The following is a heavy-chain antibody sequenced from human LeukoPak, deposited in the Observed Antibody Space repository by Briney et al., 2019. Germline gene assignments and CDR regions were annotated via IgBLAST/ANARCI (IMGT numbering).Heavy chain of an antibody. CDR2: ISDTGGST. CDR3: GTRDSSV. D-gene: IGHD6-6*01. Sequence: GGSLRLSSAASGFTISNYAMSWVRQAPGNRLEWDSSISDTGGSTYHADSVKGRFSISRDTSTNTLSLQMSSLRVEDTAIYYSGTRDSSVWGQGTMATVSS. CDR1: GFTISNYA. J-gene: IGHJ3*01. V-gene: IGHV3-23*01.